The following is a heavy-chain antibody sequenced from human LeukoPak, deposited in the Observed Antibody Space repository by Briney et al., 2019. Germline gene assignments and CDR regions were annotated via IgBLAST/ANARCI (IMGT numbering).Heavy chain of an antibody. Sequence: SETLSLTCTVSGGSISSYYWSWIRQPPGKGLEWIGYICYSGSTNYNPSLKSRVTISVDTSKNQFSLKLSSVTAADTAVYYCARLYATGDLAYYYDSSGYAFDIWGQGTMVTVSS. J-gene: IGHJ3*02. D-gene: IGHD3-22*01. CDR2: ICYSGST. V-gene: IGHV4-59*08. CDR3: ARLYATGDLAYYYDSSGYAFDI. CDR1: GGSISSYY.